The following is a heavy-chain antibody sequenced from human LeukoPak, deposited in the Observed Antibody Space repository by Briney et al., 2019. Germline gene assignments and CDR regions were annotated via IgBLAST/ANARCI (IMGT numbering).Heavy chain of an antibody. D-gene: IGHD3-22*01. Sequence: PSETLSLTCTVSGGSISSSSYYWGWIRQPPGKGLEWIGSVYYSGSTYYNPSLKSRVTISVDTSKNQFSLKLSSVTAADTTVYYCAKDRSYYDSGGFRNFDYWGQGTLVTVSS. CDR2: VYYSGST. J-gene: IGHJ4*02. V-gene: IGHV4-39*07. CDR3: AKDRSYYDSGGFRNFDY. CDR1: GGSISSSSYY.